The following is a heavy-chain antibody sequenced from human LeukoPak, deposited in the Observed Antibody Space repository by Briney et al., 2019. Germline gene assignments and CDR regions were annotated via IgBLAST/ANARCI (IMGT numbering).Heavy chain of an antibody. CDR2: ISGSGGST. D-gene: IGHD6-13*01. J-gene: IGHJ6*02. CDR3: ARDQQLVNYYGMDV. Sequence: QPGGSLRLSCAASGFTFSSYAMSWVRQAPGKGLEWVSAISGSGGSTYYADSVKGRFTISRDNSKNTLYLQMNSLRDEDTAVYYCARDQQLVNYYGMDVWGQGTTVTVSS. CDR1: GFTFSSYA. V-gene: IGHV3-23*01.